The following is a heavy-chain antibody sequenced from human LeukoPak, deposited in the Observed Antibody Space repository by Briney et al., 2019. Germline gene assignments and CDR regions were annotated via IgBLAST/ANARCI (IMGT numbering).Heavy chain of an antibody. Sequence: ASVKVSCKASGYTFTSYGISWVRQAPGQGLEWMGWISAYNGNTNYAQKLQGRVTMTTDTSTSTAYMELRSLRSDDTAVYYCARDCSSMTCQPFDYWGQGTLVTVSS. CDR2: ISAYNGNT. CDR3: ARDCSSMTCQPFDY. CDR1: GYTFTSYG. J-gene: IGHJ4*01. D-gene: IGHD2-2*01. V-gene: IGHV1-18*01.